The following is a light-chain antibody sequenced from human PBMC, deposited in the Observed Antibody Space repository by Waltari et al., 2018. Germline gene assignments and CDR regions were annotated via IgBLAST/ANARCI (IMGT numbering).Light chain of an antibody. CDR1: GRDIGTHEY. CDR2: DVS. CDR3: CSYTRSTSVT. V-gene: IGLV2-14*01. J-gene: IGLJ2*01. Sequence: SALTQPASVSGSPGQSITIPCTGVGRDIGTHEYVSWYQQHPGSAPKLIIYDVSHRPSGVTKRFSGSKSGSSASLTISGLQAEDEADYYCCSYTRSTSVTFGGGIKVTVL.